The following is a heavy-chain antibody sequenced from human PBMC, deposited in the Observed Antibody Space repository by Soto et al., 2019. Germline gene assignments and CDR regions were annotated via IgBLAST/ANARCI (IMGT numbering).Heavy chain of an antibody. CDR1: GFTFSSYG. V-gene: IGHV3-33*01. CDR3: ARSMPDYTAQLLFDY. J-gene: IGHJ4*02. D-gene: IGHD1-7*01. CDR2: IWYDGSNK. Sequence: GGSLRLSCAASGFTFSSYGMHWVRQAPGKGLEWVAVIWYDGSNKYYAESVKGRFTISRDNSKNTLYLQMNSLRAEDTAVYYCARSMPDYTAQLLFDYWGQGTLVTVSS.